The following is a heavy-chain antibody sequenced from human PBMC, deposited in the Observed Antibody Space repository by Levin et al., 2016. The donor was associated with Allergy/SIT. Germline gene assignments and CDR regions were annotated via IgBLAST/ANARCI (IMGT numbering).Heavy chain of an antibody. CDR2: IKQDGSEK. CDR1: GFTFSSYW. V-gene: IGHV3-7*04. D-gene: IGHD2-2*01. Sequence: GGSLRLSCAASGFTFSSYWMSWVRQAPGKGLEWVANIKQDGSEKYYVDSVKGRFTISRDNAKNSLYLQMNSLRAEDTAVYYCARAPGYCSSTSCYWDGFDPWGQGTLVTVSS. CDR3: ARAPGYCSSTSCYWDGFDP. J-gene: IGHJ5*02.